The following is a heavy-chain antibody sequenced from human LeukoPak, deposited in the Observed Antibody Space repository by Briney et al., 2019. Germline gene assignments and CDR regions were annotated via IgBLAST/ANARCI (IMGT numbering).Heavy chain of an antibody. CDR2: IYYSGSS. CDR1: GGSISSGAYC. CDR3: ARGARFLEWFQDETPWYFEV. V-gene: IGHV4-30-4*01. Sequence: NPAQTLSLTCTVSGGSISSGAYCWSCHPPPPGQGLEWIGYIYYSGSSYYNRCLKSPVTISVDTSRIQFSLKLSSVTAADTAVYYCARGARFLEWFQDETPWYFEVWGRGTLVTVSS. D-gene: IGHD3-3*01. J-gene: IGHJ2*01.